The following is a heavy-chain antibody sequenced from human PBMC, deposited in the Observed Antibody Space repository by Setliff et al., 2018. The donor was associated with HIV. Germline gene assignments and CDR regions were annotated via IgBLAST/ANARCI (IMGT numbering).Heavy chain of an antibody. Sequence: GASVKVSCKASGYTFTSYDISWVRQAPGQGLEWMGWISAYNGNTNYAQKVQGRITMTTDASTSTVDMELRSLTSGDTAVYYCARLASGGWPLEVFDIWGQGTMVTVSS. CDR1: GYTFTSYD. CDR3: ARLASGGWPLEVFDI. CDR2: ISAYNGNT. V-gene: IGHV1-18*01. D-gene: IGHD2-15*01. J-gene: IGHJ3*02.